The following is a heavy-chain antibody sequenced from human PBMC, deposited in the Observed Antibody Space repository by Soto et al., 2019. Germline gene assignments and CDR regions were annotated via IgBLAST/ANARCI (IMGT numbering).Heavy chain of an antibody. CDR3: ARRDTAKLPSDH. J-gene: IGHJ4*02. D-gene: IGHD5-18*01. CDR2: IFPGDSDT. Sequence: GESLKISGKCSGYIFTKHWIRWVRQMPGNGLEWMGRIFPGDSDTRYSPSFEGQVIISADKSISTAYLQWSSLKASDTAIYYCARRDTAKLPSDHWGQGTLVTVS. V-gene: IGHV5-51*01. CDR1: GYIFTKHW.